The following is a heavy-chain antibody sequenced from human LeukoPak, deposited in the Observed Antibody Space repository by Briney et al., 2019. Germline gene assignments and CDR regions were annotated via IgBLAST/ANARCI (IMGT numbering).Heavy chain of an antibody. CDR2: IYYSGST. V-gene: IGHV4-39*07. J-gene: IGHJ4*02. Sequence: PSGTLSLTCAVSGGSISSSSYYWGWIRQPPGKGLEWIGSIYYSGSTYYNPSLKSRVTISVDTSKNQFSLKLSSVTAADTAVYYCARGGRELELLSKFDYWGQGTLVTVSS. CDR1: GGSISSSSYY. CDR3: ARGGRELELLSKFDY. D-gene: IGHD1-7*01.